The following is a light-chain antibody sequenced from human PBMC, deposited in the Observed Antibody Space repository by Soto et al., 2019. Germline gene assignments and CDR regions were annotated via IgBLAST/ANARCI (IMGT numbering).Light chain of an antibody. CDR2: AAS. CDR1: QSISSY. J-gene: IGKJ1*01. Sequence: DIQMTQSPSSLSASVGDRVTITCRASQSISSYLNWYQQKPGKAPKVLNYAASSLQSGVPSRFSGSGSGTDFTLTISSLQPEDFVTYYCQQSYSTPRTFGQGTKVEIK. V-gene: IGKV1-39*01. CDR3: QQSYSTPRT.